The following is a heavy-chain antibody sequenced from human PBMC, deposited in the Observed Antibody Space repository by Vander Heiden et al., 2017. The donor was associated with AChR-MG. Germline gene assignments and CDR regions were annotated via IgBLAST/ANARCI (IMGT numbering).Heavy chain of an antibody. CDR2: VNPNSGGT. CDR1: GPAFTGYF. D-gene: IGHD3-16*01. V-gene: IGHV1-2*02. J-gene: IGHJ5*02. CDR3: AGGNIWIDP. Sequence: QVQLVLSGAEVKKTGASLKVSCKTSGPAFTGYFITWVRRPPGLGLEWRGWVNPNSGGTYYAEKFQGRLTMTWDASVSTAYMELNSLRSDDTAVYYCAGGNIWIDPWGQGTLVSVSP.